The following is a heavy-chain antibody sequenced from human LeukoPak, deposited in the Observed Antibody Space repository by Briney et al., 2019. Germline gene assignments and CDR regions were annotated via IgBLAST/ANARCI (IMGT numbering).Heavy chain of an antibody. CDR3: ARDGHRLHSYGPCFDY. Sequence: SETLSLTCTVSGGSISSGDYYWSWIRQPPGKGLEWIGYIYYSGSTYYNPSLKSRVTISVDTSKNQFSLKLSSVTAADTAVYYCARDGHRLHSYGPCFDYWGQGTLVTVSS. CDR2: IYYSGST. V-gene: IGHV4-30-4*01. J-gene: IGHJ4*02. CDR1: GGSISSGDYY. D-gene: IGHD5-18*01.